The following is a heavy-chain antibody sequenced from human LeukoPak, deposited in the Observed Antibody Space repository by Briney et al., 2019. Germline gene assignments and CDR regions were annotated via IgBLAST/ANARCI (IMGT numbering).Heavy chain of an antibody. J-gene: IGHJ6*03. D-gene: IGHD2-8*01. V-gene: IGHV3-23*01. CDR2: FSGSGGTT. CDR1: GFTFSSYA. CDR3: ANGNRCTSPNCLGYYYFYMDV. Sequence: PGGSLRLSCAASGFTFSSYAMNWVHQAPGRGLEWVSGFSGSGGTTYYADSVKGRFTISRDNSKNTLYLQMNSLRAEDTAVYYCANGNRCTSPNCLGYYYFYMDVWGKGTTVTVSS.